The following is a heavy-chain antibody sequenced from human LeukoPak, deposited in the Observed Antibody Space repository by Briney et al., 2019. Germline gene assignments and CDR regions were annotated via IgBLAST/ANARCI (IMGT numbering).Heavy chain of an antibody. CDR1: GFTFSTYD. V-gene: IGHV3-23*01. CDR3: AKDLIEPGHYLDY. D-gene: IGHD3-16*02. J-gene: IGHJ4*02. CDR2: ISGSDAGT. Sequence: GGSLRLSCAASGFTFSTYDMSWGRQAPGKGLEWVSVISGSDAGTNYADSVKGRFTISRDNSKNTLYLQMNSLRAEDTALYYCAKDLIEPGHYLDYWGQGALVTVSS.